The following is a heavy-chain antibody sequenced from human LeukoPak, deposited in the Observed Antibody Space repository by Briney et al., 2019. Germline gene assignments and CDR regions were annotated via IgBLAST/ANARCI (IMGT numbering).Heavy chain of an antibody. V-gene: IGHV1-2*02. J-gene: IGHJ4*02. Sequence: ASVTVSCTASGYSLTGYYMHWVRQAPGQGLEWMGWINPHSGDTGYAQKFQGRVTMTRDMSITTTYMELTRLRSDDTAFYYCARWDGYSSSPDYWGQGSLVTVSS. D-gene: IGHD6-13*01. CDR3: ARWDGYSSSPDY. CDR1: GYSLTGYY. CDR2: INPHSGDT.